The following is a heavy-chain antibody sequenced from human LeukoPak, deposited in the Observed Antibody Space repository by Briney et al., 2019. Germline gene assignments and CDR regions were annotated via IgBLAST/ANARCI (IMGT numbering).Heavy chain of an antibody. Sequence: ASVKVSCKASGYIFTAYYIHWVRQAPGQGLEWVGRIHPSSGGTEYAQNFQGRVTVSRDTSITTAYMELNRLTSDDTAVYYCARNYGDLDYWGQGTLVTVSS. CDR3: ARNYGDLDY. CDR1: GYIFTAYY. V-gene: IGHV1-2*06. D-gene: IGHD4-17*01. J-gene: IGHJ4*02. CDR2: IHPSSGGT.